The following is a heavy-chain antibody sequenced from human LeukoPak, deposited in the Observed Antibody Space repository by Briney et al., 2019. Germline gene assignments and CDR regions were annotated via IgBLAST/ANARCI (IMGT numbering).Heavy chain of an antibody. V-gene: IGHV3-23*01. D-gene: IGHD6-13*01. CDR2: ISGSGGST. J-gene: IGHJ6*03. Sequence: GGSLRLSCAASGYTFRSSRMRWVRQAPGKGLEWVSAISGSGGSTYYADSVKGRFTISRDNSKNTLYLQMNSLRAEDTAVYYCAKRYYPGIAAAGRGYMDVWGKGTTVTVSS. CDR1: GYTFRSSR. CDR3: AKRYYPGIAAAGRGYMDV.